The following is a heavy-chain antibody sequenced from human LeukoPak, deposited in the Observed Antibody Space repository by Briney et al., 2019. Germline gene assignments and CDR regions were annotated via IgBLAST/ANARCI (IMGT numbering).Heavy chain of an antibody. Sequence: GGSLRLSCAASGFTFSSYAMSWVRQAPGKGLEWVSAISGSGGSTYYAGSVKGRFTISRDNSKNTLYLQMNSLRAEDTAVYYCAKGVYYDSSGYVLVYWGQGTLVTVSS. CDR3: AKGVYYDSSGYVLVY. V-gene: IGHV3-23*01. CDR1: GFTFSSYA. J-gene: IGHJ4*02. D-gene: IGHD3-22*01. CDR2: ISGSGGST.